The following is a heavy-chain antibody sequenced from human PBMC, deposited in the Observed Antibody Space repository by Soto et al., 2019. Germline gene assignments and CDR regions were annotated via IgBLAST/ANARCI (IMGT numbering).Heavy chain of an antibody. D-gene: IGHD6-13*01. V-gene: IGHV5-10-1*01. CDR3: ARGTPHSSSWSYYYYGMDV. J-gene: IGHJ6*02. CDR1: GYSLTSYW. CDR2: IDPSDSYT. Sequence: PGESLKISCKGSGYSLTSYWISWVRQMPGKGLEWMGRIDPSDSYTNYSPSFQGHVTISADKSISTAYLQWSSLKASDTAMYYCARGTPHSSSWSYYYYGMDVWGQGTTVTVSS.